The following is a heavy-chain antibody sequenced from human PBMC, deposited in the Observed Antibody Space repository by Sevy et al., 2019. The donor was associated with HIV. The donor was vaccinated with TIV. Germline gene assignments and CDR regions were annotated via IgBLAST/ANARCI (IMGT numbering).Heavy chain of an antibody. CDR2: LWYDGSSK. Sequence: GGSLRLSCAASGFTFSSYGMHWVRRAPGKGLEWVALLWYDGSSKYYADSVKGRFTLSRDNSKNTLYLQMNSLRAEDTAVYYCARGANYYDSSGSQPNFDYWGQGTLVTVSS. CDR1: GFTFSSYG. D-gene: IGHD3-22*01. CDR3: ARGANYYDSSGSQPNFDY. J-gene: IGHJ4*02. V-gene: IGHV3-33*01.